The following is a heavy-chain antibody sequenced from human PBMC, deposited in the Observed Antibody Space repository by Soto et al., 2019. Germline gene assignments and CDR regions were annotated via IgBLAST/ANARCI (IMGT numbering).Heavy chain of an antibody. Sequence: PGGSLRLSCAASGFTFSSYGMHWVRQAPGKGLEWVAVIWYDGSNKYYADSVKGRFTISRDNSKNTLYLQMNSLRAEDTAVYYCARDGASVAVAAPASYYYYYGMDVWGQGTTVTVSS. J-gene: IGHJ6*02. V-gene: IGHV3-33*01. CDR1: GFTFSSYG. CDR3: ARDGASVAVAAPASYYYYYGMDV. CDR2: IWYDGSNK. D-gene: IGHD6-19*01.